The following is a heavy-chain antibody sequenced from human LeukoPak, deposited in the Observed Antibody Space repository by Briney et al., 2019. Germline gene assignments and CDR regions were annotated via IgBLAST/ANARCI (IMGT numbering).Heavy chain of an antibody. CDR1: GGSISSYY. D-gene: IGHD5-24*01. Sequence: SETLSLTCTVSGGSISSYYWSWIRQPPGKGLEWIGNIYDSGSTNYNPSLKSRVTISVDTSKNQFSLKLSSVTAADTAVYYCARDDMSRDGYNYHLDYWGQGTLVTVSS. CDR3: ARDDMSRDGYNYHLDY. CDR2: IYDSGST. V-gene: IGHV4-59*01. J-gene: IGHJ4*02.